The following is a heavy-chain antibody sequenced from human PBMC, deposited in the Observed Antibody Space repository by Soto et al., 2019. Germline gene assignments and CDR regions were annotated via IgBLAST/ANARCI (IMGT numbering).Heavy chain of an antibody. CDR1: GYSFTSYW. CDR3: ERRIAGTGYYYYGMDV. Sequence: GESLKISCKASGYSFTSYWIGWVRQMPGKGLEWMGIIYPGDSDTRYSPSFRGQVTISADKSISTVYLQWSSLKASDTAMYYCERRIAGTGYYYYGMDVWGQGTTVTVSS. V-gene: IGHV5-51*01. CDR2: IYPGDSDT. D-gene: IGHD1-1*01. J-gene: IGHJ6*02.